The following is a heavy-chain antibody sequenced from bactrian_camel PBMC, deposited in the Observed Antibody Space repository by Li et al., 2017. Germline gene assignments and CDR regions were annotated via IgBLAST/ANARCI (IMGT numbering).Heavy chain of an antibody. CDR2: IDTSSTDEDT. CDR1: GFTFSRYW. J-gene: IGHJ4*01. CDR3: STGALSWAYFY. Sequence: VQLVESGGGLVQPGGSLRLTCVTSGFTFSRYWMHWVRQAPGKGLESVATIDTSSTDEDTYYADSVKGRFTASRDNSKNTMYLEMNSLKSEDTAHYYCSTGALSWAYFYWGQGTQVTVST. V-gene: IGHV3S1*01. D-gene: IGHD7*01.